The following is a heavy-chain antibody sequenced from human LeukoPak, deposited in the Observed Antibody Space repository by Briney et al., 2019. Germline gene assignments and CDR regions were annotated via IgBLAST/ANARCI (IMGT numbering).Heavy chain of an antibody. Sequence: SQTLSLTCAISGDSVSSNTGAWNWIRQSPSRGLEWLGRTYYRSRWYNDYAESVKSRITIIPDTSKNQFSLQLNSVTPDDTAVYYCAKDRGVSGGSSSDFWGQGTLVTVSS. J-gene: IGHJ4*02. D-gene: IGHD1-26*01. V-gene: IGHV6-1*01. CDR2: TYYRSRWYN. CDR3: AKDRGVSGGSSSDF. CDR1: GDSVSSNTGA.